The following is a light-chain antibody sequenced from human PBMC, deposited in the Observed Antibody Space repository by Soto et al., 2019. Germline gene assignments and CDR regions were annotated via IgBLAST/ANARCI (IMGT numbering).Light chain of an antibody. J-gene: IGKJ5*01. CDR1: ESIARH. CDR3: QQTYSTLSIT. Sequence: DIQMTQSPSSLSASVGDRVTITCRASESIARHLNWYQQKPGKAPKLLIYAASSLQNGVPSRFRGGGSGTDFTLTISNLQPEDFATFLCQQTYSTLSITFGQGTRVEIK. V-gene: IGKV1-39*01. CDR2: AAS.